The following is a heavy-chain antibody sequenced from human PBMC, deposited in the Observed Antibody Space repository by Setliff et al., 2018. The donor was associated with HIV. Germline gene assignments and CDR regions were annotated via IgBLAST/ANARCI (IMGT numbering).Heavy chain of an antibody. D-gene: IGHD2-2*01. V-gene: IGHV5-51*01. CDR2: IHPGDSNT. CDR1: GYSFTNYW. J-gene: IGHJ5*02. CDR3: ATSITVAGGRVVVGAPTIMHTPNPLQPLP. Sequence: PGESLKISCKGSGYSFTNYWIGWVRQMPGKGLEWMGIIHPGDSNTRYSPSFQGQVTISADKSISAAYLQWSSLKASDTAMYYCATSITVAGGRVVVGAPTIMHTPNPLQPLPWG.